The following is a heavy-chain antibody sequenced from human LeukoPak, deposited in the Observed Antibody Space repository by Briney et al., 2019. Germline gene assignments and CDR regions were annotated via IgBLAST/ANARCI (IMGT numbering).Heavy chain of an antibody. CDR1: GGSFNGYY. D-gene: IGHD3-10*01. J-gene: IGHJ5*02. CDR3: ARLIFHYYGSGSYRNWFDP. CDR2: INHSGST. Sequence: SETLSLTCAVYGGSFNGYYWSWIRQSPGKGLEWIGEINHSGSTNYNPSLKSRVTISVHTSKNQFSLKMSSVTAADTAVYYCARLIFHYYGSGSYRNWFDPWGQGTLVTVSS. V-gene: IGHV4-34*01.